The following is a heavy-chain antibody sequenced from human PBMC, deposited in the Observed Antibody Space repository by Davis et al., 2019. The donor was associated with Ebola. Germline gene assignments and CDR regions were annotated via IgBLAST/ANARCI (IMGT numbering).Heavy chain of an antibody. CDR3: AKSFLITGSHMSEFRGVDY. CDR1: GISFSSYG. V-gene: IGHV3-23*01. D-gene: IGHD2-8*02. Sequence: GESLKISCEASGISFSSYGMTWVRQAPGKGLEWVSSISAGCTAPYYADSVKGRFTISRDNSKNTLSLQMDSLRADDTAVYYCAKSFLITGSHMSEFRGVDYWGQGTVVTVSS. CDR2: ISAGCTAP. J-gene: IGHJ4*02.